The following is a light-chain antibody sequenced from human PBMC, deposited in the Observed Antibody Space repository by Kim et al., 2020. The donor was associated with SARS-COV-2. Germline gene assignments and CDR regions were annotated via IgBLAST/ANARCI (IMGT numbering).Light chain of an antibody. V-gene: IGLV1-40*01. J-gene: IGLJ1*01. CDR1: SSNVGAGYV. CDR2: VNS. Sequence: RVTNSCTGSSSNVGAGYVVNWYQQLPGEAPKRLIYVNSNRPSGVPDRFSGSKSGTSASLAIAGLQAEDEADYYCQSYDSSLSGCVFGTGTKVTVL. CDR3: QSYDSSLSGCV.